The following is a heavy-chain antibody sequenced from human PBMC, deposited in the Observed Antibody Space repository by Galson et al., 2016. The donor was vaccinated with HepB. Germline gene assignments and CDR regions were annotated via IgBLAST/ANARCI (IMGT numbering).Heavy chain of an antibody. D-gene: IGHD6-13*01. CDR1: GYTFTNSY. J-gene: IGHJ4*02. Sequence: SVKVSCKASGYTFTNSYMHWVRQAPGHGLEWMGIINPSGGSTTYAQKFQGRVTMTRDTSTSTVYMELSSLRSEDTAVYYCARESGGGSSWSVDYWGQGTLVTVSS. CDR2: INPSGGST. CDR3: ARESGGGSSWSVDY. V-gene: IGHV1-46*01.